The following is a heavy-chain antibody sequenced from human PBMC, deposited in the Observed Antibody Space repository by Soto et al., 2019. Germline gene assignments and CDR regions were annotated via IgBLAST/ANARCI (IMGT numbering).Heavy chain of an antibody. CDR1: GFTFTNSA. Sequence: QMQLVQSGPEVKKPGTSVKVSCKASGFTFTNSAVQWVRQARGQRLEWIGWIVVGSGNTNYAQKFQERVTNTRDMSTTTAYMELSSLRSEDTAVYYCATDKGDSYGYGNYWGQGTLVTVSS. CDR2: IVVGSGNT. D-gene: IGHD5-18*01. V-gene: IGHV1-58*01. J-gene: IGHJ4*02. CDR3: ATDKGDSYGYGNY.